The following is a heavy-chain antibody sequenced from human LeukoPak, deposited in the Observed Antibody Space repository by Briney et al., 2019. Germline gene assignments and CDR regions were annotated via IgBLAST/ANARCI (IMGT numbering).Heavy chain of an antibody. J-gene: IGHJ4*02. Sequence: PSGTLSLTCAVSGGSISSSNWWSWVSQPPGKGLEGIGEIYHSGSTNYNPSLKSRATISVDKSKNQFSLKLSSVTAADTAVYYCARGYSGYDHYFDYWGQGTLVTVSS. CDR2: IYHSGST. D-gene: IGHD5-12*01. CDR1: GGSISSSNW. CDR3: ARGYSGYDHYFDY. V-gene: IGHV4-4*02.